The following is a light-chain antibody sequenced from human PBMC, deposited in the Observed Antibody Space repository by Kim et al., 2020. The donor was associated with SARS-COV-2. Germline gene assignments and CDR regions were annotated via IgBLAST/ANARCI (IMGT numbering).Light chain of an antibody. CDR1: QDISKW. J-gene: IGKJ4*01. CDR3: QQAASFPLI. Sequence: AAVGDTVTITCRASQDISKWVAWYQQKPGKAPKFLIYAASTLRSGVPSRFSGSGSGTDFTLTIYSLQTDDFATYYCQQAASFPLIFGGGTKVDIK. V-gene: IGKV1-12*01. CDR2: AAS.